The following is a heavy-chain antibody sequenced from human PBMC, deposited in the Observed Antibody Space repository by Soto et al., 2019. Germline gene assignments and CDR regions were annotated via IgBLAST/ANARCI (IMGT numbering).Heavy chain of an antibody. D-gene: IGHD5-18*01. Sequence: EVQLVESGGGLVKPGGSLRLSCAASGFTFSSYSMNWVRQAPGKGLEWVSSISSSSSYIYYADSVKGRFTISRDNAKNSLYLQMNSLRAEDTAVYYCARDLTAMVRPDDYWGQGTLVTVSS. V-gene: IGHV3-21*01. CDR1: GFTFSSYS. J-gene: IGHJ4*02. CDR2: ISSSSSYI. CDR3: ARDLTAMVRPDDY.